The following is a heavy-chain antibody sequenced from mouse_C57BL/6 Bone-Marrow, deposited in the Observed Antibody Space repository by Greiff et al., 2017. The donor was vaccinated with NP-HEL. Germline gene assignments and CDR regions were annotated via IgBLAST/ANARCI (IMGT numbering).Heavy chain of an antibody. CDR1: GFTFSDYG. D-gene: IGHD1-1*01. CDR3: ARNHYYGSSSYWYFDV. V-gene: IGHV5-17*01. Sequence: EVQGVESGGGLVKPGGSLKLSCAASGFTFSDYGMHWVRQAPEKGLEWVAYISSGSSTIYYADTVKGRFTISRDNAKNTLCLQKTSLRSEDTAMYYCARNHYYGSSSYWYFDVWGTGTTVTVSS. CDR2: ISSGSSTI. J-gene: IGHJ1*03.